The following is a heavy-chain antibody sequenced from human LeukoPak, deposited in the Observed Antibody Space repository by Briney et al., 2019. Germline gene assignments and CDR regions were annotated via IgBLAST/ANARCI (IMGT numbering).Heavy chain of an antibody. J-gene: IGHJ4*02. CDR1: GVTFSSYA. D-gene: IGHD6-6*01. CDR2: IIPIFGTA. Sequence: GSSVKVSCTASGVTFSSYAISWVRQAPGQGLEWMGGIIPIFGTANYAQKFQGRVTITADESTSTAYMELSSLRSEDTAVYYCASRDSSSSWIFDYWGQGTLVTVSS. CDR3: ASRDSSSSWIFDY. V-gene: IGHV1-69*01.